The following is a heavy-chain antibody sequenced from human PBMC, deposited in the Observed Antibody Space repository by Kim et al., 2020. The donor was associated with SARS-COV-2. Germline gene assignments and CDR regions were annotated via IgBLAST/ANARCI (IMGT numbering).Heavy chain of an antibody. D-gene: IGHD3-10*01. CDR2: MNPNSGNT. V-gene: IGHV1-8*01. CDR1: GYTFTSYD. Sequence: ASVKVSCKASGYTFTSYDINWVRQATGQGLECMGWMNPNSGNTGYAQKFQGRVTMTRNTSISTAYMELSSLRSEDTAVYYCARGGWFGELFHLYYYYGMDVWGQGTTVTVSS. CDR3: ARGGWFGELFHLYYYYGMDV. J-gene: IGHJ6*02.